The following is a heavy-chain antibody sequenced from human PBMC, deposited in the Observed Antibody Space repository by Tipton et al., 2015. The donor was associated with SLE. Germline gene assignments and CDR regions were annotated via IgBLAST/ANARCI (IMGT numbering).Heavy chain of an antibody. V-gene: IGHV4-34*01. CDR2: INHSGST. Sequence: TLSLTCAVSGGSISSYYWSWIRQPPGKGLEWIGEINHSGSTNYNPSLKSRVAISVDTSKNQFSLKLNSVTPEDTAVYYCAREGWELLGDAFDVWGQGTMVTVSS. CDR3: AREGWELLGDAFDV. CDR1: GGSISSYY. J-gene: IGHJ3*01. D-gene: IGHD1-26*01.